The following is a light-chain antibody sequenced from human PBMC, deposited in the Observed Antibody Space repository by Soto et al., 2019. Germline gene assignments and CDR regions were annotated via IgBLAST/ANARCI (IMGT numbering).Light chain of an antibody. CDR2: DAS. Sequence: EIVLTQSPATLSLSPGERATLSCRASQSISSNLAWYQQKPGQAPRVLIYDASNRAPGIPARFSGSGSGTDFTLTISSLAPEDFACYYCQQRSSWPRTFGQGTKLEIK. V-gene: IGKV3-11*01. CDR3: QQRSSWPRT. J-gene: IGKJ1*01. CDR1: QSISSN.